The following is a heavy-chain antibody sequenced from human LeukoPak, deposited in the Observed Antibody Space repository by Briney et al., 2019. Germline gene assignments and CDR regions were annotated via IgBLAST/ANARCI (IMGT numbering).Heavy chain of an antibody. Sequence: SETLSLTCAVSGYSISSGYYWGWIRQPPGKGLEWIGSIYHSGSTYYNPSLKSRVTISVDTPKNQFSLKLSSVTAADTAVYYCARSEREQYSSSWYGYWGQGTLVTVSS. V-gene: IGHV4-38-2*01. J-gene: IGHJ4*02. CDR2: IYHSGST. D-gene: IGHD6-13*01. CDR3: ARSEREQYSSSWYGY. CDR1: GYSISSGYY.